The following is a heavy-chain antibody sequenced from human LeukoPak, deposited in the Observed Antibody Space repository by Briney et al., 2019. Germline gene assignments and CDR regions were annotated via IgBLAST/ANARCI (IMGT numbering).Heavy chain of an antibody. D-gene: IGHD3-10*01. CDR2: IYSDGNT. V-gene: IGHV3-66*01. CDR3: ARDHSGLGSHPNP. Sequence: GGSLRLSCVASGFTVSSNYMGWVRQAPGKGLEWVSVIYSDGNTYYANSVKGRFTISRDNSKNTLYLQMNSLRAEDSAVYYCARDHSGLGSHPNPWGQGTLVTVSS. J-gene: IGHJ5*02. CDR1: GFTVSSNY.